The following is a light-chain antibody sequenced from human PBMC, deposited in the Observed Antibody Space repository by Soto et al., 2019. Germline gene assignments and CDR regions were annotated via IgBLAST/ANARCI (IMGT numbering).Light chain of an antibody. CDR2: DAS. CDR3: QQYGSSPQT. J-gene: IGKJ2*01. V-gene: IGKV3-20*01. Sequence: EIVLTQSPGTLSLSPGERATLSCRASQSVSSSYLAWDQQKPGQAPRLLIYDASSRATGIPDRFSVSGSGTDFPLTISRLEPEDFAVYYCQQYGSSPQTFGQGTKLEIK. CDR1: QSVSSSY.